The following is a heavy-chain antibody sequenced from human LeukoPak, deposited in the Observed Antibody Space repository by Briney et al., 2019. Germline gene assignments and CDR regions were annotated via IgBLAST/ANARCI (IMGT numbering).Heavy chain of an antibody. Sequence: PSETLSLTCAVYGGSFSGYYWSWIRQPPGKGLEWIGEINHSGSTNYNPSLKSRVTISVDTSKNQFSLKLGSVTAADTAVYYCARGKNWFDPWGQGTLVTVSS. CDR1: GGSFSGYY. CDR3: ARGKNWFDP. CDR2: INHSGST. J-gene: IGHJ5*02. V-gene: IGHV4-34*01.